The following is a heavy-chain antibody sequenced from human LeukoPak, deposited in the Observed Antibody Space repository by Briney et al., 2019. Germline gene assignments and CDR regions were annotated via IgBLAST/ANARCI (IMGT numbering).Heavy chain of an antibody. Sequence: GGSLRLSCAASGFTFDDYGMSWVRQAPGKGLEWVSGINWNGGSTGYADSVKGRFTISRDNAKNSLYLQMNSLRAEDTALYYCARVYSSGWANYYYYYYMDVWGKGTTVTVSS. CDR2: INWNGGST. V-gene: IGHV3-20*04. J-gene: IGHJ6*03. CDR1: GFTFDDYG. D-gene: IGHD6-19*01. CDR3: ARVYSSGWANYYYYYYMDV.